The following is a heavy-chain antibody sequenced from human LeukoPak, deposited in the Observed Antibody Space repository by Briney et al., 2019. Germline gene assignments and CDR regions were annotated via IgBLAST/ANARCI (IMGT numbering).Heavy chain of an antibody. J-gene: IGHJ4*02. CDR1: GFTFTRSA. V-gene: IGHV1-58*02. Sequence: SVKVSCKASGFTFTRSAMQWVRQARGQRLEWMGWIVVGSGNTNYAQKFQERVTITRDMSTSTAYMELSSLRSEDTAVYYCAAGAGGGFWSGFLWGQGTLVTVSS. CDR2: IVVGSGNT. CDR3: AAGAGGGFWSGFL. D-gene: IGHD3-16*01.